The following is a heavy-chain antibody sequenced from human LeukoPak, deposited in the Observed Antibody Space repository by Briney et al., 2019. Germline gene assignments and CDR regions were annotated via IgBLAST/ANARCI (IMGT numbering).Heavy chain of an antibody. CDR3: ARDGYYDILTGLDY. CDR1: GYTFTSNG. V-gene: IGHV1-18*01. Sequence: ASVKVSCKASGYTFTSNGISWVRQAAGQGLEGMGWISAYNGNTNYAQKLQGRVTMTTDTSTSTAYMELRSLRSDDTAVYYCARDGYYDILTGLDYWGQGTLVTVSS. D-gene: IGHD3-9*01. CDR2: ISAYNGNT. J-gene: IGHJ4*02.